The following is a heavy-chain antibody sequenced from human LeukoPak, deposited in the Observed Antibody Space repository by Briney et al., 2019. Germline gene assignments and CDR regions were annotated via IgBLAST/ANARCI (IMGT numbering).Heavy chain of an antibody. V-gene: IGHV1-2*02. D-gene: IGHD2/OR15-2a*01. CDR2: INPDSGDT. CDR3: ATENNIGRIVVGEDY. CDR1: AYTFTGYY. J-gene: IGHJ4*02. Sequence: ASVKVSCKSAAYTFTGYYMHWVRQAPGQGLEWMGWINPDSGDTYYAQKFQGSITMTRDTSITTVYMELTRLTSDDTAVYYCATENNIGRIVVGEDYWGQGTLVTVSS.